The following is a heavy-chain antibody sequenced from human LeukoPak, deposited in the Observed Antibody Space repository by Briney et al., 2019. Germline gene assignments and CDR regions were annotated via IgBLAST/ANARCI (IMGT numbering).Heavy chain of an antibody. V-gene: IGHV4-31*03. CDR2: IYYSGST. D-gene: IGHD2-2*01. CDR1: GGSISSGGYY. J-gene: IGHJ5*02. CDR3: ARDRKRYCSSTSCSNWFDP. Sequence: SQTLSLTCTVSGGSISSGGYYWSWIRQHPGKGLEWIGYIYYSGSTYYNPSLKSRVTISVDTSKNQFSLKLSSVTAADTAVCYCARDRKRYCSSTSCSNWFDPWGQGTLVTVSS.